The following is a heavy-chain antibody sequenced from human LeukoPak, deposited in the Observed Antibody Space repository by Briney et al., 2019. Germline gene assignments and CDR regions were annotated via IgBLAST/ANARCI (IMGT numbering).Heavy chain of an antibody. CDR2: IYDSGST. CDR3: ARDCSGGSCYGAFDI. V-gene: IGHV4-30-4*01. D-gene: IGHD2-15*01. CDR1: GASIRSGDYY. Sequence: PSETLSLTCTVSGASIRSGDYYWSWIRQPPGKGLEWIGYIYDSGSTYYNPSLKSRITISVDTSENRFSLELSSVTATDTAVYYCARDCSGGSCYGAFDIWGQGTMVTVSS. J-gene: IGHJ3*02.